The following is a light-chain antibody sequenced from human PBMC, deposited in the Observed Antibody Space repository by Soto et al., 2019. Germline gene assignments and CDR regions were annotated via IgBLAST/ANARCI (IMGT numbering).Light chain of an antibody. CDR3: QLYYTTPYT. J-gene: IGKJ2*01. V-gene: IGKV4-1*01. Sequence: DIVMTQSPDSLAVSLGERATINCKSSQSVLYSSNNKNYLAWYQQKPGQPPKLLFYWASTRKSGVPDRFSGSGSGTDFTLTISSLQAEDVAVYYCQLYYTTPYTFGQGTKLEFK. CDR1: QSVLYSSNNKNY. CDR2: WAS.